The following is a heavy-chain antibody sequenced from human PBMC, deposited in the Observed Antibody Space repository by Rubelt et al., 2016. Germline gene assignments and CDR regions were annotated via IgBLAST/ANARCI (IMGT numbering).Heavy chain of an antibody. Sequence: HLQETGPGVVKPSETLSLTCTVSSGSISSSSYYLGWIRQPPGKGLEWIGRIYYSGSTYYTPSLKLRVSISVDPYQNHFSRKLSLGAAAGTAVYYCAELRGNDFWFDPWGQGTLVTVSS. V-gene: IGHV4-39*01. J-gene: IGHJ5*02. CDR2: IYYSGST. D-gene: IGHD1-1*01. CDR3: AELRGNDFWFDP. CDR1: SGSISSSSYY.